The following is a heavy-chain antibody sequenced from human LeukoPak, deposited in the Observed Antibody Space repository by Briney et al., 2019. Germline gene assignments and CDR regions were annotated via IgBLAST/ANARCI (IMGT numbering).Heavy chain of an antibody. CDR3: ARVDQLLGWFDP. Sequence: ASVKXSCKASGYTFTSYGXSWVRQXPGQGLEWMGWISAYNGNTNYAQKLQGRVTMTTDTSTSTAYMELRSLRSDDTAVYYCARVDQLLGWFDPWGQGTLVTVSS. J-gene: IGHJ5*02. CDR2: ISAYNGNT. CDR1: GYTFTSYG. V-gene: IGHV1-18*01. D-gene: IGHD2-2*01.